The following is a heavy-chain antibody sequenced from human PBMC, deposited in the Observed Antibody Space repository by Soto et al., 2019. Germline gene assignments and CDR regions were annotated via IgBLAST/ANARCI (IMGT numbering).Heavy chain of an antibody. D-gene: IGHD1-26*01. CDR2: IIPIFATP. J-gene: IGHJ4*02. V-gene: IGHV1-69*06. CDR3: ARAFVGMYSGSFLLGY. CDR1: GGTFSSYA. Sequence: QVQLVQSGPEVKKPGSSVKVSCNASGGTFSSYAISWVRQAPGQGLEWMGGIIPIFATPNYAQKFQGRVTITADKSTSTAYMELSSLRSEDAAVYSCARAFVGMYSGSFLLGYWCQGTLVTVSS.